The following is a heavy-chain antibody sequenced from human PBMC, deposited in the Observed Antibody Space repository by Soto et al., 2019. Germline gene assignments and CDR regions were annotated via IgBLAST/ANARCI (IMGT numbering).Heavy chain of an antibody. Sequence: GGSLRLSCAASGFSFRSYGMHWVRQAPGKGLEWVAVISYDGSNKYYADSVKGRFTISRDNSKNTLYLQMNSLRAEDTAVYYCAKDDSSGGGYYYYGVDVWGQGTTVTV. CDR1: GFSFRSYG. V-gene: IGHV3-30*18. CDR3: AKDDSSGGGYYYYGVDV. J-gene: IGHJ6*02. CDR2: ISYDGSNK. D-gene: IGHD6-19*01.